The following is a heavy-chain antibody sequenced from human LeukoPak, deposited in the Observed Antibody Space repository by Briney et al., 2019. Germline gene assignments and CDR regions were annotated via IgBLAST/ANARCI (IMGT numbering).Heavy chain of an antibody. CDR1: GFTFDDYA. V-gene: IGHV3-30*18. CDR2: ISYDGSNK. CDR3: AKDLGGGSSWPFDAFDI. D-gene: IGHD6-13*01. J-gene: IGHJ3*02. Sequence: PGRSLRLSCAASGFTFDDYAMHWVRQAPGKGLEWVAVISYDGSNKYYADSVKGRFTISRDNSKNTLYLQMNSLRAEDTAVYYCAKDLGGGSSWPFDAFDIWGQGTMVTVSS.